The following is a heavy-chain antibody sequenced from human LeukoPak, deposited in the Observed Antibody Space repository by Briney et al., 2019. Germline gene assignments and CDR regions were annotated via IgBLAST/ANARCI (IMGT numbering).Heavy chain of an antibody. D-gene: IGHD3-3*01. CDR1: GFTVSSNY. CDR2: IYSGGST. V-gene: IGHV3-53*01. Sequence: GGSLRLSCAASGFTVSSNYMSWVRQAPGKGLEWVSVIYSGGSTYYADSVKGRFTISRDNSKNTLYLQMNSLRAEDTAVYHCARFTYYDFWSGYLAFSRYGMDVWGQGTTVTVSS. CDR3: ARFTYYDFWSGYLAFSRYGMDV. J-gene: IGHJ6*02.